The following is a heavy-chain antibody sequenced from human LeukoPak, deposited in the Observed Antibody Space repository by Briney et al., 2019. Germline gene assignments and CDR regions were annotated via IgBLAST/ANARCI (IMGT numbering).Heavy chain of an antibody. CDR3: ARGRVSSSTWYSTYYYYFYMDV. D-gene: IGHD6-13*01. CDR2: INHSGST. V-gene: IGHV4-34*01. J-gene: IGHJ6*03. Sequence: KPSETLSLTCAVYGGSFSGYYWSWIRQPPGKGLEWIGEINHSGSTNYNPSLKSRVTISVDTSKNHFSLRLSTVTAADTAVYFCARGRVSSSTWYSTYYYYFYMDVWGKGTTVTVS. CDR1: GGSFSGYY.